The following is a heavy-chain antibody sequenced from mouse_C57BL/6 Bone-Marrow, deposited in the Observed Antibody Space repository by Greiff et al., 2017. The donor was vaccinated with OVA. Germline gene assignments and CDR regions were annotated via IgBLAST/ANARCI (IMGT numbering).Heavy chain of an antibody. CDR3: ARRYGSSYPYYYAMDY. D-gene: IGHD1-1*01. CDR2: ISSGGSYT. Sequence: EVQRVESGGDLVKPGGSLKLSCAASGFTFSSYGMSWVRQTPDKRLEWVATISSGGSYTYYPDSVKGRFTISRDNAKNTLYLQMSSLKSEDTAMYYCARRYGSSYPYYYAMDYWGQGTSVTVSS. J-gene: IGHJ4*01. V-gene: IGHV5-6*01. CDR1: GFTFSSYG.